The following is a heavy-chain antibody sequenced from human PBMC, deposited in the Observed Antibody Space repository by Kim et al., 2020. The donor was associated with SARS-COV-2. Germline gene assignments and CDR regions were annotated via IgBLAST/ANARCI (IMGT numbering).Heavy chain of an antibody. D-gene: IGHD3-16*01. CDR2: ITKSSTTI. V-gene: IGHV3-48*02. CDR3: VRDRMGGAFDM. Sequence: GGSLRLSCATSGFTFSAYYMNWVRQAQGKGLEWLSFITKSSTTIYYADSVKGRFTISRDNAKNSLYLQMNSLRDEDTALYYCVRDRMGGAFDMWGQGTIVTVSP. CDR1: GFTFSAYY. J-gene: IGHJ3*02.